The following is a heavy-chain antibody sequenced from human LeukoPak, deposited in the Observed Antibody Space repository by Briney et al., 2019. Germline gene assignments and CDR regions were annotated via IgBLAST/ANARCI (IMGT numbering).Heavy chain of an antibody. Sequence: PGGSLRLSCAASGFSFSGYWVSWVRQAPGKGLEWVANIKQDGREKFYVDSVKGRFTIPRDNAKNSLFLQMNSLRAEDTAVYYCARDIATAGHLAFDYWGQGTLVTVSS. V-gene: IGHV3-7*01. D-gene: IGHD6-13*01. CDR3: ARDIATAGHLAFDY. CDR2: IKQDGREK. CDR1: GFSFSGYW. J-gene: IGHJ4*02.